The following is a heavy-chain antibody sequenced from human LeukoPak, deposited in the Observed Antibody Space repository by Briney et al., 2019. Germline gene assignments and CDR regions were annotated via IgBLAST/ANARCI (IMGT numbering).Heavy chain of an antibody. CDR1: GYTFTSYA. V-gene: IGHV1-3*01. Sequence: EASVKVSCKASGYTFTSYAMHWVRQAPGQRLEWMGWINAGNGNTKYSQKFQGRVTITRDTSASTAYMELSSLRSEDTAVYYCARTDCSSTSCYHYNNWFDPWGQGTLVTVSS. D-gene: IGHD2-2*01. CDR3: ARTDCSSTSCYHYNNWFDP. J-gene: IGHJ5*02. CDR2: INAGNGNT.